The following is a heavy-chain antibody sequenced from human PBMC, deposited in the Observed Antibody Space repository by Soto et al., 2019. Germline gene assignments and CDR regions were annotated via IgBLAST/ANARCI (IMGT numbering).Heavy chain of an antibody. J-gene: IGHJ4*02. CDR2: ISAHNGNT. V-gene: IGHV1-18*01. D-gene: IGHD1-1*01. Sequence: QVHLVQSGAEVKKPGASVKVSCKGSGYTFTSYGITWVRQAPGQGLAWRGWISAHNGNTNYAQKLQGRVTVTRDTSTSTAYMELRSLISDDTAVYYCARGRYGDYWGQGALVTVS. CDR1: GYTFTSYG. CDR3: ARGRYGDY.